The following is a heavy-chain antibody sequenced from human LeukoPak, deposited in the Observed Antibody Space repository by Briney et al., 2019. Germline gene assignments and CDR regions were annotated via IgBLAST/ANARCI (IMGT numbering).Heavy chain of an antibody. CDR1: GYSLTVFS. J-gene: IGHJ4*02. Sequence: ASVKVSCKVSGYSLTVFSMHWVRQAPGKGLEWMGGFYPEDGETSYAQKFQGRVTMTEDTSTDTAYMEPSILTSEDTAVYYCATAATAAAGALDYWGQGTLVTASS. V-gene: IGHV1-24*01. CDR2: FYPEDGET. D-gene: IGHD6-13*01. CDR3: ATAATAAAGALDY.